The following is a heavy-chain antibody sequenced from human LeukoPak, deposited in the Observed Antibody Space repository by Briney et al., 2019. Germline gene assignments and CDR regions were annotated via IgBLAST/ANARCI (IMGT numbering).Heavy chain of an antibody. CDR1: GFTFSSYG. D-gene: IGHD3-10*01. J-gene: IGHJ6*03. Sequence: GGSLRLSCAASGFTFSSYGMSWVRQAPGKGLQWVSVIIGSGSSTYYADSVKGRFTISRDNSKNTLYLQMNSLRAEDTAVYYCARRPRGVVRGVIYYYYYYMDVWGKGTTVTISS. V-gene: IGHV3-23*01. CDR2: IIGSGSST. CDR3: ARRPRGVVRGVIYYYYYYMDV.